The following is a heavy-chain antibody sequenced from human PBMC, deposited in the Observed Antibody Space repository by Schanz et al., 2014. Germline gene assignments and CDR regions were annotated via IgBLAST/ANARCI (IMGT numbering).Heavy chain of an antibody. CDR1: GYTFTSYY. J-gene: IGHJ6*03. D-gene: IGHD4-17*01. CDR2: INPSGGST. V-gene: IGHV1-46*01. Sequence: QVQLVQSGAEVKQPGASVKVSCKASGYTFTSYYMHWVRQAPGQGLEWMGIINPSGGSTSYAQKFQGRVTMTADKSTSTVYMELSSLRSEDTAVYYCARAPVTVGPYHYYMDVWGKGTTVTVSS. CDR3: ARAPVTVGPYHYYMDV.